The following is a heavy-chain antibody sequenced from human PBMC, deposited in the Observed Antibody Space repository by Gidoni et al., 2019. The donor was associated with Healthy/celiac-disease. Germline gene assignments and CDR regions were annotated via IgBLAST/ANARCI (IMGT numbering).Heavy chain of an antibody. CDR3: ARVGVWWELLRSYYYYGMDV. D-gene: IGHD1-26*01. Sequence: EVQLVESGGGLVQPGGSLRLSCAASGFTFSSYEMNWVRQAPGKGLEWVSYISSSGSTIYYADSVKGRFTISRDNAKNSLYLQMNSLRAEDTAVYYCARVGVWWELLRSYYYYGMDVWGQGTTVTVSS. J-gene: IGHJ6*02. V-gene: IGHV3-48*03. CDR2: ISSSGSTI. CDR1: GFTFSSYE.